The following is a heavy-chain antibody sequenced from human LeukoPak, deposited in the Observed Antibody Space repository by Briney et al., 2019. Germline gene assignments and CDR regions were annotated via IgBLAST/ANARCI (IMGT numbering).Heavy chain of an antibody. CDR1: GGSISNYY. V-gene: IGHV4-59*01. Sequence: PSETLSLTCTVSGGSISNYYWSWIRQPPGKGLEWIGYMFYGGSTNYNPSLKSRVTISIDTSKNQFSLQLSSVTAEDTALYYCASLRFYGSGSYYRKYYFDYWGQGTLVTVSS. D-gene: IGHD3-10*01. CDR2: MFYGGST. J-gene: IGHJ4*02. CDR3: ASLRFYGSGSYYRKYYFDY.